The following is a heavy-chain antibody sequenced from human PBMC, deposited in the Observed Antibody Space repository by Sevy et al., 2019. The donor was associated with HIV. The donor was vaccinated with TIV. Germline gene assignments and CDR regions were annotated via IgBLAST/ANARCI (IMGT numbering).Heavy chain of an antibody. CDR1: GFAFDDSV. CDR2: ISWDSARI. J-gene: IGHJ4*02. CDR3: AKMNY. Sequence: GGSRRLSCEASGFAFDDSVMHWVRQAPGKGLEWVAGISWDSARIAYADSIEGRFTISRDNAKNSLYLQMNSLRTEDTALYYSAKMNYWGQGTLVTVSS. V-gene: IGHV3-9*01.